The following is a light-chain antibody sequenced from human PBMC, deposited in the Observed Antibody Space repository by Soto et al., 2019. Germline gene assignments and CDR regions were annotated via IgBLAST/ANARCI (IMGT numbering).Light chain of an antibody. CDR1: PSVTNF. V-gene: IGKV3-11*01. CDR2: GAF. CDR3: QQRNIWPPVT. J-gene: IGKJ5*01. Sequence: EIVLTQSPANLSLSPGERATLSCRASPSVTNFLAWYQQKPGQAPRLLIYGAFNRATGIPARFSGSGSGTDFTLTISSLEPEDSAIYYCQQRNIWPPVTFGQGTRLEI.